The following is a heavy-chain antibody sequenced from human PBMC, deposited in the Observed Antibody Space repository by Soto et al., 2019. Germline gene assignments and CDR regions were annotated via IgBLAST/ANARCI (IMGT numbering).Heavy chain of an antibody. Sequence: SETLSLTCAVSGGSISSINWWSWVRQPPGKGLEWIGEIDHSGSTNYNPSLKSRFTISVDKSNNQFSLKLSSVTAADTAVYYCARDAGTEFRAFDXWGQGTMVTVSX. CDR3: ARDAGTEFRAFDX. D-gene: IGHD3-10*01. V-gene: IGHV4-4*02. CDR2: IDHSGST. CDR1: GGSISSINW. J-gene: IGHJ4*02.